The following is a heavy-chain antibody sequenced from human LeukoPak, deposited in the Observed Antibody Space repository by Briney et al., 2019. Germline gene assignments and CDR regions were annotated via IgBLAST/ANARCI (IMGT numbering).Heavy chain of an antibody. V-gene: IGHV4-34*01. D-gene: IGHD2-2*01. J-gene: IGHJ5*02. CDR1: GGSFSGYY. Sequence: PSETLSLTCAVYGGSFSGYYWSWIRQPPGKGLEWIGEINHSGSTNYNPSLKSRVTISVATSKAQFSLKLSSLTAADTAVYYCARGGGRCSSTSCYRGNWFDPWGQGTLVTVSS. CDR3: ARGGGRCSSTSCYRGNWFDP. CDR2: INHSGST.